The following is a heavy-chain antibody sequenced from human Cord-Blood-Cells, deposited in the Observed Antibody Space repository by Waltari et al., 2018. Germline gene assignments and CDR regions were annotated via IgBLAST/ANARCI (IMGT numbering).Heavy chain of an antibody. CDR1: GGSISSSSYY. CDR3: ARHDWGSGALNWFDP. J-gene: IGHJ5*02. D-gene: IGHD7-27*01. V-gene: IGHV4-39*01. Sequence: QLQLQESGPGLVKPSETLSLTCTVSGGSISSSSYYWGWNRQPPGKGLEWIGSIYYSGSTYCNPSLKSRVTISVDTSKNQFSLKLSSVTAADTAVYYCARHDWGSGALNWFDPWGQGTLVTVSS. CDR2: IYYSGST.